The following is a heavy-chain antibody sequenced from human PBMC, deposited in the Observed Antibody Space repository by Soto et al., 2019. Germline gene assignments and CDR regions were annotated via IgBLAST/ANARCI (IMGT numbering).Heavy chain of an antibody. Sequence: SETLSLTCTVSGGSISSYYWSWIRQTAGKGLEWIGRIYPSGNTNYNPSLKSRVTLSIDTSKNQLSLKMSSVTAADTAVYFCAGDEGYYYSGMDVWGQGTAVTVS. CDR2: IYPSGNT. V-gene: IGHV4-4*07. CDR1: GGSISSYY. J-gene: IGHJ6*02. CDR3: AGDEGYYYSGMDV.